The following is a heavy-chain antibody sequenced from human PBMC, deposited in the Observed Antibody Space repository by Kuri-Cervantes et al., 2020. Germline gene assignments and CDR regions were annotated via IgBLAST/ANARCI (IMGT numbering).Heavy chain of an antibody. CDR2: INSDGSST. CDR1: GFTFTRYA. D-gene: IGHD6-19*01. CDR3: ARTPLYSSGWLDY. V-gene: IGHV3-74*01. Sequence: GESLKISCAASGFTFTRYAMTWVRQAPGKGLVWVSRINSDGSSTSYADSVKGRFTISRDNAKNTLYLQMNSLRAEDTAVYYCARTPLYSSGWLDYWGQGTLVTVSS. J-gene: IGHJ4*02.